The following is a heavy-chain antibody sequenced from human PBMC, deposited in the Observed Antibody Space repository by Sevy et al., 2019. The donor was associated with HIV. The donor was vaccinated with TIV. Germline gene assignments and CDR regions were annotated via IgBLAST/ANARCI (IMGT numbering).Heavy chain of an antibody. D-gene: IGHD3-16*01. CDR3: ARDGADFYGMDV. V-gene: IGHV3-53*01. CDR1: GFTVGSNY. CDR2: IYNGGST. J-gene: IGHJ6*02. Sequence: GESLKISCAASGFTVGSNYMSWVRQAPGKGLEWVSVIYNGGSTYYSDSVKGRFTISRDNSKNTLYLQMNSLRAEDTAVYYCARDGADFYGMDVWGQGTTVTVSS.